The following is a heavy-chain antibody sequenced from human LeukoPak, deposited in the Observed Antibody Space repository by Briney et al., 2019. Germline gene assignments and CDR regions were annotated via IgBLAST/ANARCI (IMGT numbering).Heavy chain of an antibody. D-gene: IGHD3-16*02. CDR2: IYSGGSGANR. Sequence: GGSLRLSCAASGFTVSSHFMRRVRQAPGKGLEWVSVIYSGGSGANRYYADSVRGRFTISRDNSKNTLYLQMNSLGAEDTAVYYCARDNSVWGSFRFHFDYWGQGALVTVSS. V-gene: IGHV3-53*01. CDR3: ARDNSVWGSFRFHFDY. J-gene: IGHJ4*02. CDR1: GFTVSSHF.